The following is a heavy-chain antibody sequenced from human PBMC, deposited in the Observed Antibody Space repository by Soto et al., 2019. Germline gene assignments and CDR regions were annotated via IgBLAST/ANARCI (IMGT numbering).Heavy chain of an antibody. CDR3: ARGRRNYYGSGSYYS. CDR1: GYTFTSYD. V-gene: IGHV1-8*01. D-gene: IGHD3-10*01. J-gene: IGHJ4*02. CDR2: MNPNSGNT. Sequence: ASVKVSCKASGYTFTSYDINWVRQATGQGLEWMGWMNPNSGNTGYAQKFQGRVTMTRNTSVSTAYMELSSLRSEDTAVYYCARGRRNYYGSGSYYSWGQGTLVTSPQ.